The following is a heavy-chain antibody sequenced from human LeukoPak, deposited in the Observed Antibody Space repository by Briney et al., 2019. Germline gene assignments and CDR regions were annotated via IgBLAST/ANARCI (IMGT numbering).Heavy chain of an antibody. J-gene: IGHJ6*03. CDR2: ISSSSSYI. CDR1: GFTFSSYS. CDR3: ARDKWDYYGSGSYYLLGYYYYYYMDV. D-gene: IGHD3-10*01. V-gene: IGHV3-21*01. Sequence: GGSLRLSCAASGFTFSSYSMNWVRQAPGKGLEWVSSISSSSSYIYYADSVKGRFTISRDNAKNSLYLQMNSLRAEDTAVYYCARDKWDYYGSGSYYLLGYYYYYYMDVWGKGTTVTISS.